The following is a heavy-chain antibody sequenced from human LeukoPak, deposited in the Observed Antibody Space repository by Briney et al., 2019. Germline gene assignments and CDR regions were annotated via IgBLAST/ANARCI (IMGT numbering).Heavy chain of an antibody. CDR1: GFTFSSYE. CDR3: ARNDYNFDY. CDR2: ISSSGSTI. V-gene: IGHV3-48*03. Sequence: PGRSLRLSCAASGFTFSSYEMNWVCQAPGKGLEWVSYISSSGSTIYYADSVQGRFTISRDNAKNSLYLQMSSLRAEDTAVYYCARNDYNFDYWGQGTLVTVSS. D-gene: IGHD3-16*01. J-gene: IGHJ4*02.